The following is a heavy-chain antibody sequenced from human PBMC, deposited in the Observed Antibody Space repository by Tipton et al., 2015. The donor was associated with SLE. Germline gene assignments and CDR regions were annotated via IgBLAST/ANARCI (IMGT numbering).Heavy chain of an antibody. CDR1: GYFISSGYY. CDR2: IYHSGST. J-gene: IGHJ4*02. D-gene: IGHD3-3*01. V-gene: IGHV4-38-2*02. Sequence: TLSLTCTVSGYFISSGYYWGWIRQPPGKGLEWIGSIYHSGSTYYNPSLKSRVTISVDTSKNQFSLKLSSVTAADTAVYYCARESSGVADYWGQGTQVIVSP. CDR3: ARESSGVADY.